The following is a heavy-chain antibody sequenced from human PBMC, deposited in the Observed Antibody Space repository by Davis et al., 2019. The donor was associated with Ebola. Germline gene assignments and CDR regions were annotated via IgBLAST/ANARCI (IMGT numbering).Heavy chain of an antibody. CDR3: AKAYSGYEPDGPDY. CDR2: ISYDGSNY. D-gene: IGHD5-12*01. J-gene: IGHJ4*02. Sequence: PGGSLRLSCAASGFTFSSYGMHWVRQAPGKGLEWVAVISYDGSNYYYADSVKGRFTISRDNSKNTVYLQMNSLRAEDTAVYYCAKAYSGYEPDGPDYWGQGILVTVSS. CDR1: GFTFSSYG. V-gene: IGHV3-30*18.